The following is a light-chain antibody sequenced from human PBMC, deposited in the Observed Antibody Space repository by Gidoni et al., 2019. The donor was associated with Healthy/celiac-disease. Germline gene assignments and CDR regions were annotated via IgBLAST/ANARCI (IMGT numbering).Light chain of an antibody. CDR2: YAF. CDR1: QDIGSH. V-gene: IGKV1-9*01. Sequence: DLQLIPSPSFLSASVGDRVTLTCRASQDIGSHIAWYQQKPGKAPKLLIYYAFILQSGVPSRFSGSGSGTEFSLTIISLQPGDFATYYCQQANSHLALTFGGGTKVDI. J-gene: IGKJ4*01. CDR3: QQANSHLALT.